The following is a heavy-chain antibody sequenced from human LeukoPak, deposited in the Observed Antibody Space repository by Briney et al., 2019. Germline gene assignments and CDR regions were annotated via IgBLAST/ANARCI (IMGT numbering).Heavy chain of an antibody. CDR2: INTDGSST. CDR1: GFTFSSYW. J-gene: IGHJ4*02. V-gene: IGHV3-74*01. CDR3: ANSKGYPDS. D-gene: IGHD5-18*01. Sequence: PGGSLRLSCAVSGFTFSSYWMHWVRHAPGKGLVWVSRINTDGSSTDYADSVKGRFTISRDNAKNTLYLQMNSLRAEDTAVYYCANSKGYPDSWGQGTLVTVSS.